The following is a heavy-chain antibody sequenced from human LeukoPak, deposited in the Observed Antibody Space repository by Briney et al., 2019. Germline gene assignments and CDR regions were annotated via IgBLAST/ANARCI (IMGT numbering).Heavy chain of an antibody. Sequence: GGSLRLSCAASGFTFSSYAMSWVRQPPGKGLEWVSGISGSGDNTYYADSVKGRFTISRDNSKKTLYLHLNSLRVEDAAVYYCAKDGYSSIPGFHFEYWGQGTPVTVSS. CDR2: ISGSGDNT. J-gene: IGHJ4*02. V-gene: IGHV3-23*01. CDR3: AKDGYSSIPGFHFEY. D-gene: IGHD6-13*01. CDR1: GFTFSSYA.